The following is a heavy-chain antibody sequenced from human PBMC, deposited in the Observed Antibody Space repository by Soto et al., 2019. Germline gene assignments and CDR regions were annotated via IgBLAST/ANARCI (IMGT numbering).Heavy chain of an antibody. CDR3: ARGQQLKLVWGSDAFDL. D-gene: IGHD6-13*01. J-gene: IGHJ3*01. Sequence: GASVKVSCKASGYTFTSYGISWVRQAPGQGLEWMEWISAYNGNTNYAQKLQGRVTMTTDTSTSTAYMELRSLRSDDTAVYYCARGQQLKLVWGSDAFDLSGQGTMVTASS. CDR1: GYTFTSYG. V-gene: IGHV1-18*01. CDR2: ISAYNGNT.